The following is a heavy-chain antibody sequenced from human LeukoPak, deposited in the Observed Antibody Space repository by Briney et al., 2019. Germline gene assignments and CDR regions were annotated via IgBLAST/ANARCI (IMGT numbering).Heavy chain of an antibody. CDR3: ARGGATVVS. V-gene: IGHV3-7*05. CDR2: LKQDGSEK. J-gene: IGHJ4*02. D-gene: IGHD1-26*01. CDR1: GFTFNDYW. Sequence: GGSLRLSCSASGFTFNDYWMSWVRQAPGKGLEWVANLKQDGSEKYYVDSVKGRFTISRDNVKKSLYLQMNSLRPEDTAVYYCARGGATVVSWGQGTLVTVSS.